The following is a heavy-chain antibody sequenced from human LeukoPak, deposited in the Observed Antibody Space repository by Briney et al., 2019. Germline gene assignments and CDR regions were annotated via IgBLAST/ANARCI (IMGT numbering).Heavy chain of an antibody. D-gene: IGHD1-26*01. CDR2: IYPGDSDT. CDR1: GYNFPTYW. Sequence: GESLKISCKGSGYNFPTYWIGWVRQMPGKGLELMGIIYPGDSDTRYSPSFQGQVTISADKSISTAYLQWGSLKASDTAMYYCARSPIVGATRSFFDPWGQGTLVTVSS. CDR3: ARSPIVGATRSFFDP. J-gene: IGHJ5*02. V-gene: IGHV5-51*01.